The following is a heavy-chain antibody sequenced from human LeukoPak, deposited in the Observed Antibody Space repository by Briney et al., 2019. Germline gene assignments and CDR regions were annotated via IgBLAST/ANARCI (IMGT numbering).Heavy chain of an antibody. CDR3: ARVTVDTATVDY. Sequence: GGSLRLSCVASGFTFSDHYMDWVRQAPGKGLEWVGRTREKASGYTTEFAASVKGRFTISRDDSKQSVYLQMNSLKTEDTAMYYCARVTVDTATVDYWGQGTLVTVSS. J-gene: IGHJ4*02. V-gene: IGHV3-72*01. CDR1: GFTFSDHY. CDR2: TREKASGYTT. D-gene: IGHD5-18*01.